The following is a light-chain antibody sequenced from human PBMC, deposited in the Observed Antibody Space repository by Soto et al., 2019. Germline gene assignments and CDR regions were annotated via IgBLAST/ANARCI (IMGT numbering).Light chain of an antibody. J-gene: IGKJ1*01. CDR3: LPHNSHPWT. Sequence: TQGAALRALAGWQKTGRAWSASQSINSNLAWYQQQPGQAPRLLIYGASTRATDVPDRFSGSGSGTDFTPTLTSLQSDAFAVHYCLPHNSHPWTFGQGTKVDIK. CDR2: GAS. V-gene: IGKV3-15*01. CDR1: QSINSN.